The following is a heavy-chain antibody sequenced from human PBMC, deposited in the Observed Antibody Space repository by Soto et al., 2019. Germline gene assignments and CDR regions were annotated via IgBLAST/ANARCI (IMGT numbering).Heavy chain of an antibody. Sequence: HPGGSLRLSCAASGFTFSSYWMHWVRQAPGKGLVWVSRINSDGSSTSYADSVKGRFTISRDNAKNTLYLQMNSLRAEDTAVYYCARDPRIAAHLNWFDPWGQGTLVTVSS. CDR3: ARDPRIAAHLNWFDP. D-gene: IGHD6-6*01. J-gene: IGHJ5*02. CDR1: GFTFSSYW. V-gene: IGHV3-74*01. CDR2: INSDGSST.